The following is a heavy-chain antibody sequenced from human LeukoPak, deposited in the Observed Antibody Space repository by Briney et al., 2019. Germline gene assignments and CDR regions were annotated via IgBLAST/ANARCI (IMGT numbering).Heavy chain of an antibody. CDR3: ARDKRGYSGYDPVGDY. CDR1: GFTFSSYG. CDR2: IWYDGSNK. Sequence: GRSLRLSCAASGFTFSSYGMHWVRQAPGKGLEWVAVIWYDGSNKYYADSVKGRFTISRDNSKNTPYLQMNSLRAEDTAVYYCARDKRGYSGYDPVGDYWGQGTLVTVSS. V-gene: IGHV3-33*01. J-gene: IGHJ4*02. D-gene: IGHD5-12*01.